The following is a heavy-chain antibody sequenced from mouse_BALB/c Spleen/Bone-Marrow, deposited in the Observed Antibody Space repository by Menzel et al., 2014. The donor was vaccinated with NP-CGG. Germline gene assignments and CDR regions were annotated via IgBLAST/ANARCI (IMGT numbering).Heavy chain of an antibody. CDR3: ARRAYGGSYGCAY. CDR2: INPSTDYT. CDR1: GYTFTSYW. D-gene: IGHD1-1*01. V-gene: IGHV1-7*01. J-gene: IGHJ3*01. Sequence: QVQLQQPGAELAKPGASLKMSCKASGYTFTSYWMHWVKQRPGQGLEWIGYINPSTDYTEYNQRFKDKATLTADKSSSTAFMQLSSQTSDDAAVYYCARRAYGGSYGCAYWGQGTLVTVSA.